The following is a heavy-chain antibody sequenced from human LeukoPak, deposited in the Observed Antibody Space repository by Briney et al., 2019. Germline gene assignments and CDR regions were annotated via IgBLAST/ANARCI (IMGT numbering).Heavy chain of an antibody. Sequence: MTSETLSLACTVSGGSISSYYWSWIRQPPGKGLEWIGYIYYSGSTNYNPSLKSRVTISVDTSKNQFSLKLSSVTAADTAVYYCARGYCSGGSCYSYYYYNYMDVWGKGTTVTVSS. CDR1: GGSISSYY. CDR3: ARGYCSGGSCYSYYYYNYMDV. V-gene: IGHV4-59*12. J-gene: IGHJ6*03. CDR2: IYYSGST. D-gene: IGHD2-15*01.